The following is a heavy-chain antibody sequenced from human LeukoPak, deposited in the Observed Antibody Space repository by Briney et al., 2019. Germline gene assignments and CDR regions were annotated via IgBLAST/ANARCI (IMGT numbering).Heavy chain of an antibody. CDR1: GASISGSGYY. CDR2: IYYSGST. Sequence: ASETLSLTCTVSGASISGSGYYWGWIRQPPGKGLEWIGNIYYSGSTYYNPSLESRVTMSVDTSKNQFSLKLSSVTAADTAVYYCARDGWDSSSWYGRVYNWFDPWGQGTLVTVSS. D-gene: IGHD6-13*01. V-gene: IGHV4-39*07. J-gene: IGHJ5*02. CDR3: ARDGWDSSSWYGRVYNWFDP.